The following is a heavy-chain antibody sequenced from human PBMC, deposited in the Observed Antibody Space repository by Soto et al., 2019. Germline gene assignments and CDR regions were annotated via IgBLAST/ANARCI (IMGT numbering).Heavy chain of an antibody. CDR3: ARDLGYYDSSGSIGGAFDI. CDR2: IYYSGST. D-gene: IGHD3-22*01. Sequence: QVQLQESGPGLVKPSETLSLTCTVSGGSISSYYWSWIRQPPGTGLEWIGYIYYSGSTNYNPSLKSRVTISVDTSKNQFSLKLSSVTAADTAVYYCARDLGYYDSSGSIGGAFDIWGQGTMVTVSS. J-gene: IGHJ3*02. CDR1: GGSISSYY. V-gene: IGHV4-59*01.